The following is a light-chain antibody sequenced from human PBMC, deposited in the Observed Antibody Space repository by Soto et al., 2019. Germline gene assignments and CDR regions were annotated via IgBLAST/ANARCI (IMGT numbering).Light chain of an antibody. V-gene: IGLV1-44*01. CDR3: AAWDDSLNGWV. CDR1: SSNIGSNT. Sequence: QLVLTQPPSASGTSGQRVTISCSGSSSNIGSNTVNWYQQLPGTAPKLLIYSDNQRPSGVPDRFSGSKSGTSASLAISGLQSEDEADYYCAAWDDSLNGWVFGGGTKLTVL. CDR2: SDN. J-gene: IGLJ3*02.